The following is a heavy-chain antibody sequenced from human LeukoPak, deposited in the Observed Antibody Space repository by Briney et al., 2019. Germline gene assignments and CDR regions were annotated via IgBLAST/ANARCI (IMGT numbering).Heavy chain of an antibody. Sequence: SQTLPLSCPISGDSVARNSAAWNWIRQSPSKGFEWLGRTYYRSKWYNDYAVSVKSRITINPDTSENHFSLQLNFVTPEDTAVYYCARGYGYYFDYWGQGTQVTVSS. CDR1: GDSVARNSAA. D-gene: IGHD5-18*01. J-gene: IGHJ4*02. CDR2: TYYRSKWYN. V-gene: IGHV6-1*01. CDR3: ARGYGYYFDY.